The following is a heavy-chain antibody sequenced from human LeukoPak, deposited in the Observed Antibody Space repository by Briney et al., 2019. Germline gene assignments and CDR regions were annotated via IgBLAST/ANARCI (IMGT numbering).Heavy chain of an antibody. CDR1: DYSISSSYY. V-gene: IGHV4-38-2*02. Sequence: SETLSLTCTVSDYSISSSYYWGWIRQPPGKGLEWFGIIYHSGSTYYNPSLKSRVTISVDTSKNQFSLKLTSVTAADTAVYYCARDLLWDYGSGSYYPWGQGTLVTVSS. D-gene: IGHD3-10*01. CDR2: IYHSGST. J-gene: IGHJ5*02. CDR3: ARDLLWDYGSGSYYP.